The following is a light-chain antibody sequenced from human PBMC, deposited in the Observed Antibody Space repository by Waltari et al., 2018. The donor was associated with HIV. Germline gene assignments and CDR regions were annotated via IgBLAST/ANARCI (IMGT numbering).Light chain of an antibody. Sequence: QSVLTQPPSVSGAPGQRVTISCTGSNPNIGAGYGVHWYQHLPGAAPKLLIYDINNRPSGVPDRFSGSKSGTSASLAITGLQVEDEGDYFCQSYDSSLNVIFGGGTKLTVL. CDR3: QSYDSSLNVI. CDR2: DIN. CDR1: NPNIGAGYG. V-gene: IGLV1-40*01. J-gene: IGLJ2*01.